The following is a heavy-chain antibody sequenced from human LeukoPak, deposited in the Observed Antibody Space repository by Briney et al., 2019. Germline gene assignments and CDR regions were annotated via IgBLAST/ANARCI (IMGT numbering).Heavy chain of an antibody. Sequence: GGSLRLSCAASGFTFSSYSMNWVRQAPGKGLEWVSWIDPSSYYIYYGDSVKGRSAISRDNAKNSLYLQINSLRAEDTAVYYCARVSGRLERQSDLDFWGQGTLVTVSS. CDR2: IDPSSYYI. D-gene: IGHD1-1*01. CDR1: GFTFSSYS. CDR3: ARVSGRLERQSDLDF. J-gene: IGHJ4*02. V-gene: IGHV3-21*01.